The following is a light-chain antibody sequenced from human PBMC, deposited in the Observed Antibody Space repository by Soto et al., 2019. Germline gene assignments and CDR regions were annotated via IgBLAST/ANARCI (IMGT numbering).Light chain of an antibody. CDR2: AAS. J-gene: IGKJ5*01. V-gene: IGKV3-20*01. CDR3: HQYDNWTKT. Sequence: ESVFTQSPGTLSLSPGERATLSCRASQSVSSYYLAWYQQKPGQAPRLLIYAASSRATGIPDRFSGSGSGTEFTLTISSLQSEDFAVYYCHQYDNWTKTFGHGTRLEIK. CDR1: QSVSSYY.